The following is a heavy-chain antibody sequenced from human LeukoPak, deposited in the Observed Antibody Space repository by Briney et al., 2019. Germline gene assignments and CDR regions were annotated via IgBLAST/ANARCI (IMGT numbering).Heavy chain of an antibody. CDR1: GGSISSYY. CDR2: IYTSGST. Sequence: SETLSLTCTVSGGSISSYYWSWIRQPSGKGLEWIGRIYTSGSTNYNPSLKSRVTMSVDTSKNQFSLKLSSVTAADTAVYYCARDRYSSSWYDYWGQGTLVTVSS. V-gene: IGHV4-4*07. CDR3: ARDRYSSSWYDY. J-gene: IGHJ4*02. D-gene: IGHD6-13*01.